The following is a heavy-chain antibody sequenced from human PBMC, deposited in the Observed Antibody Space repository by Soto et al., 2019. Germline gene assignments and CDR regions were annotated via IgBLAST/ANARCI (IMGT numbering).Heavy chain of an antibody. V-gene: IGHV1-69*01. D-gene: IGHD2-15*01. CDR2: LIPIFGTA. CDR3: ARKLLGYCSGGSCYYAFDI. Sequence: QVQLVQSGAEVKKPGSSVKVSCKASGGTFSSYAISWVRQAPGQGLEWMGGLIPIFGTANYAQKFQGRVTITADESTSTAYMELSSLRSEDTAVYYCARKLLGYCSGGSCYYAFDIWGQGTMVTVSS. J-gene: IGHJ3*02. CDR1: GGTFSSYA.